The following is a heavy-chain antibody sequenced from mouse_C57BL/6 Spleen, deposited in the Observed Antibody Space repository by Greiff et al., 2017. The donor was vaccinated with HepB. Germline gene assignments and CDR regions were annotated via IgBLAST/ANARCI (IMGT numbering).Heavy chain of an antibody. CDR1: GFTFSSYA. V-gene: IGHV5-9-1*02. D-gene: IGHD2-3*01. CDR2: ISSGGDYI. CDR3: TRGGDGYYVDFDV. J-gene: IGHJ1*03. Sequence: EVMLVESGEGLVKPGGSLKLSCAASGFTFSSYAMSWVRQTPEKRLEWVAYISSGGDYIYYADTVKGRFTISRDNARNTLYLQMSSLKSEDTAMYDCTRGGDGYYVDFDVWGTGTTVTVSS.